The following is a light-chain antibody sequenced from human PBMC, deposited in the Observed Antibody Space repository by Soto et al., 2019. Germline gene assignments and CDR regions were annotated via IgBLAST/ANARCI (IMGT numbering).Light chain of an antibody. CDR1: QTISNY. V-gene: IGKV1-39*01. J-gene: IGKJ2*01. Sequence: DIQMTQSPSSLSASVGDRITIACRTSQTISNYLHWYQHKPGKAPKLLISRVSTLQSGIPSRFSGSGSGTDFTLTINSLQPEDFATYYCQQSYSIPYTFGQGTKLEIK. CDR3: QQSYSIPYT. CDR2: RVS.